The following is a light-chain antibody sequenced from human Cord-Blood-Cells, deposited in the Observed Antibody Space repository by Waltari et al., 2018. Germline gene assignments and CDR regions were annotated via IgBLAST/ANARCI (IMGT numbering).Light chain of an antibody. V-gene: IGKV1-39*01. Sequence: IQMTQSSSSLYASVGDSVIIPCRASQSISSYLNWYQQKPGKAPKLLIYAASTLQSGVPSRFSGSGSGTDFTLTISSLQPEDFATYYCQQSYSTPYTFGQGTKLEIK. CDR1: QSISSY. CDR2: AAS. CDR3: QQSYSTPYT. J-gene: IGKJ2*01.